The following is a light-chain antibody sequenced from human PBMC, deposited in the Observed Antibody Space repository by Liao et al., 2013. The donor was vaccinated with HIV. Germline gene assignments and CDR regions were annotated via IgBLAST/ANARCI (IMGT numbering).Light chain of an antibody. CDR1: YLGSKS. Sequence: SYELTQPPSVSVAPGKTARITCGGNYLGSKSVHWYQQKPGQAPVLVIYYDKDRPSVIPERFSGSNSGNTATLSISRVEAGDEADYYCQVWDSNSDHPYVFGSGTKVTVL. CDR3: QVWDSNSDHPYV. CDR2: YDK. J-gene: IGLJ1*01. V-gene: IGLV3-21*01.